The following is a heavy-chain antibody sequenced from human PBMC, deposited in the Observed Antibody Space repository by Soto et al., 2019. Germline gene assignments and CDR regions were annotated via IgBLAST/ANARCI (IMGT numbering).Heavy chain of an antibody. CDR1: GGSIYSYY. V-gene: IGHV4-59*12. Sequence: PSETLSLTCTVSGGSIYSYYWTWIRQPPGKGLEWIGYIHYSGSTKYNPSLKSRVTISVDTSKNQLSLKLSSVTAADTAVYYCARSGLLFDFWGQGILVTVS. CDR2: IHYSGST. J-gene: IGHJ4*02. CDR3: ARSGLLFDF. D-gene: IGHD3-10*01.